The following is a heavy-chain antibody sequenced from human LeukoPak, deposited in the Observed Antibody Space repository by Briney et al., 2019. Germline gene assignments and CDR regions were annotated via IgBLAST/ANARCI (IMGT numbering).Heavy chain of an antibody. D-gene: IGHD4-23*01. V-gene: IGHV4-34*01. CDR3: ARGRTRYGGNSVRGNWFDP. CDR2: INHSGST. J-gene: IGHJ5*02. Sequence: SETLSLTCAVYGGSFSGYYWSWIRQPPGKGLEWIGEINHSGSTNCNPSLKSRVTISVDTSKNQFSLKLSSVTAADTAVYYCARGRTRYGGNSVRGNWFDPWGQGTLVTVSS. CDR1: GGSFSGYY.